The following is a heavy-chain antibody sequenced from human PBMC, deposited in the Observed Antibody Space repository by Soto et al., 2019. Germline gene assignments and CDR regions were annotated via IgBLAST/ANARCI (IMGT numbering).Heavy chain of an antibody. J-gene: IGHJ5*02. CDR3: ARDRTDSGYYTNWLDP. CDR1: GGTFGSDA. V-gene: IGHV1-69*06. D-gene: IGHD3-22*01. CDR2: IIPIFGTT. Sequence: SVKVSCKASGGTFGSDAITWVRQAPGQGLEWVGRIIPIFGTTNYAQNLQGRVTISADKSTLTSYMELHSLTSDDTALYYCARDRTDSGYYTNWLDPQGQRTHVTVST.